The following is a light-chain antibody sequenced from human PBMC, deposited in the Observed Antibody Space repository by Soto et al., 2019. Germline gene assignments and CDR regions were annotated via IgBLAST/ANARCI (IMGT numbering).Light chain of an antibody. CDR1: QSVSSSY. Sequence: EIVLTQSPRTLSLSPGERATLSCRASQSVSSSYLAWYQQKPGQAPRLLIYVASSRATGIPDRFSGSGSGTDFTLTISRLEPEDFAVYYGQQFATSPLTFGGGTKVEI. J-gene: IGKJ4*01. CDR3: QQFATSPLT. CDR2: VAS. V-gene: IGKV3-20*01.